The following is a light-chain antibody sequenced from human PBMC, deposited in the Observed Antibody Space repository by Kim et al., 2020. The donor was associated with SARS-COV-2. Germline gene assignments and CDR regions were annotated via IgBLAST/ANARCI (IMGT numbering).Light chain of an antibody. CDR3: QQSYTFPRT. Sequence: DIQMTQSPSSLSASVGDRVTITCRTSQRISSSLNWYQQKPGTAPKLLIYAASGLQSGVPSRFSGSGSGTDFTLTINGLQPEDVATYFCQQSYTFPRTFGQGTKVDIK. J-gene: IGKJ1*01. V-gene: IGKV1-39*01. CDR1: QRISSS. CDR2: AAS.